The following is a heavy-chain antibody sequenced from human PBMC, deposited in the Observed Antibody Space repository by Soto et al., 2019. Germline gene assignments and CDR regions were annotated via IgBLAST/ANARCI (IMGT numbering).Heavy chain of an antibody. D-gene: IGHD3-3*01. CDR1: GGSFIGYY. Sequence: SETLSLTCAVYGGSFIGYYWSWIRQPPGKWLEWIGEINHSGSTNYNPSLKSRVTISVDTSKNQFSLKLSSVTAADTAVYYCARGFLYYDFWSGYSSYYFDSWGQGTLVTVSS. CDR3: ARGFLYYDFWSGYSSYYFDS. V-gene: IGHV4-34*01. CDR2: INHSGST. J-gene: IGHJ4*02.